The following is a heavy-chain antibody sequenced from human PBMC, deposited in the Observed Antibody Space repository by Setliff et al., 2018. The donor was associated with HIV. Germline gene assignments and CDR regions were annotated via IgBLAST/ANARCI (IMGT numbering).Heavy chain of an antibody. Sequence: SETLSLTRAVSGYSISSSHWWGWIRQPPGKGLEWIGYIYYSGSTNYNPSLKSRATMSVDTSNNRFSLKLSSVTALDTAVYYCAKTVVGDSYALPNDGFDIWGQGTMVTVSS. J-gene: IGHJ3*02. V-gene: IGHV4-28*06. CDR1: GYSISSSHW. CDR3: AKTVVGDSYALPNDGFDI. CDR2: IYYSGST. D-gene: IGHD3-16*01.